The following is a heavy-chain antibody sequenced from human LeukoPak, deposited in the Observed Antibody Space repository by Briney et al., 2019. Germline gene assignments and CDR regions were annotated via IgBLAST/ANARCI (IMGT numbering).Heavy chain of an antibody. V-gene: IGHV4-38-2*01. D-gene: IGHD2-2*01. CDR2: IYHSGST. J-gene: IGHJ3*02. Sequence: SETLSLTCAVSGYSISSGYYWGWIRQPPGKGLEWIGSIYHSGSTYYNPSLKSRVTISVDTSKNQFSLKLSSVTAADTAVYYCARVDFGYCISTSCYDAFDIWGQGTMVTVSS. CDR1: GYSISSGYY. CDR3: ARVDFGYCISTSCYDAFDI.